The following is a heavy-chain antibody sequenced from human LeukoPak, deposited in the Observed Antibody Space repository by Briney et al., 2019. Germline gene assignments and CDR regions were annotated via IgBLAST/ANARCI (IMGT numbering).Heavy chain of an antibody. CDR3: ASADYEDAFDI. D-gene: IGHD4-17*01. Sequence: PSETLSLTCTVSGGSISSYYWSWIRQHPGKGLEWIGYIYYSGSTYYNPSLKSRLTISVDTSKNQFSLKLSSVTAADTAVYYCASADYEDAFDIWGQGTMVTVSS. J-gene: IGHJ3*02. CDR2: IYYSGST. CDR1: GGSISSYY. V-gene: IGHV4-59*06.